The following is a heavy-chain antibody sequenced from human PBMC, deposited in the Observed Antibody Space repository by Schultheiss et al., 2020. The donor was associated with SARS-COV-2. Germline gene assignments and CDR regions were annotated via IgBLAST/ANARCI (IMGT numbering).Heavy chain of an antibody. J-gene: IGHJ4*02. CDR2: INHSGST. CDR1: GGSVSSGSYY. V-gene: IGHV4-39*01. Sequence: SETLSLTCTVSGGSVSSGSYYWSWIRQAPGKGLEWIGEINHSGSTNYNPSLKSRVTISVDTSKNQFSLKLSSVTAADTAVYYCARQRIITIFGVVICGLFDYWGQGTLVTVSS. CDR3: ARQRIITIFGVVICGLFDY. D-gene: IGHD3-3*01.